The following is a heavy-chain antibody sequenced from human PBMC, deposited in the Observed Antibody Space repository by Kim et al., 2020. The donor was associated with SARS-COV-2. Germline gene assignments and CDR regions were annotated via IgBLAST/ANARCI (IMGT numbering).Heavy chain of an antibody. D-gene: IGHD3-3*01. CDR2: INHSGKT. J-gene: IGHJ4*02. V-gene: IGHV4-34*01. Sequence: SETLSLTCAVYGGSFSNYYWSWIRQPPGKGLEWIGEINHSGKTNYKPSLKSRVTMSLDTSRKQFSLKVTSLTAADTAVYYCAGGDFWIGPFHYWGQENLVTVSS. CDR3: AGGDFWIGPFHY. CDR1: GGSFSNYY.